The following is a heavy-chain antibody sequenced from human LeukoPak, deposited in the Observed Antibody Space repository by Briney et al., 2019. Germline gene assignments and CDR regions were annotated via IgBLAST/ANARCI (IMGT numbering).Heavy chain of an antibody. Sequence: SVKVSCKASGGTFSSYAISWVRQAPGQGLEWMGRIIPILGIANYAQKFQGRVTITTDESTTTAYMELSSLRSEDTAVYYCARDSPYCSSTSCSTNYYYYYMDVWGKGTTVTVSS. V-gene: IGHV1-69*04. J-gene: IGHJ6*03. CDR1: GGTFSSYA. CDR2: IIPILGIA. D-gene: IGHD2-2*02. CDR3: ARDSPYCSSTSCSTNYYYYYMDV.